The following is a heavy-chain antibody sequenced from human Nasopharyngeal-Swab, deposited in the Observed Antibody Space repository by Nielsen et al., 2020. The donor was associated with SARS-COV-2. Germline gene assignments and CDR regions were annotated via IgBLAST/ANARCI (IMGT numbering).Heavy chain of an antibody. D-gene: IGHD4-23*01. V-gene: IGHV3-21*01. CDR2: ISASGSYI. Sequence: GGSLRLSCAASGFTLNSYNMKWVRQAPGKGLEWVSSISASGSYIYYADSLRGRFTISKDNAKSSLYLQMNSLRAEDTAVYYCVRDAGANSVVYYYYMDVWGKGTTVTVSS. J-gene: IGHJ6*03. CDR3: VRDAGANSVVYYYYMDV. CDR1: GFTLNSYN.